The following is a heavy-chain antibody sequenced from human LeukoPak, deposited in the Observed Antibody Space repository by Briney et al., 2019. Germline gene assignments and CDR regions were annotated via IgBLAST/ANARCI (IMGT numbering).Heavy chain of an antibody. CDR2: IIPILGIA. CDR3: ARDLGRNYYDSSKFDY. Sequence: RASVKVSCKASGGTFSSYTISWVRQAPGQGLEWMGRIIPILGIANYAQKFQGRVTITADKSTSTAYMELSSLRSEDTAVYYCARDLGRNYYDSSKFDYWGQRTLVTVSS. D-gene: IGHD3-22*01. V-gene: IGHV1-69*04. J-gene: IGHJ4*02. CDR1: GGTFSSYT.